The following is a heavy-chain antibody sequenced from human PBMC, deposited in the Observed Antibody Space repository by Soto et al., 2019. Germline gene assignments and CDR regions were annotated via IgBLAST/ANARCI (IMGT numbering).Heavy chain of an antibody. J-gene: IGHJ4*02. CDR2: ISGDGDTT. V-gene: IGHV3-23*01. CDR3: AKVVSGGHLDY. CDR1: GFIFDSYM. D-gene: IGHD6-25*01. Sequence: GGSLRLSCEASGFIFDSYMMTWFRQAPGKGLEWVSSISGDGDTTYYAASVKGRFTISRDNSEKTFYLQMNSLRTEDTALYFCAKVVSGGHLDYWGQGTLVTVSS.